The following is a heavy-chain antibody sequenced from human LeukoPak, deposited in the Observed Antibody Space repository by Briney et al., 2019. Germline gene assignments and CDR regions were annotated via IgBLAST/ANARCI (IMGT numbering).Heavy chain of an antibody. J-gene: IGHJ4*02. D-gene: IGHD2-2*01. Sequence: GGSLRLSCTASGFAFDEHGMSWVRQVPGKGLEWVSGNWSGGSTGYADPLRGRFTISRDNAKNSLYLQMDSLRAEDTALYYCARVPITSPFYFDYWGQGTLVTVSS. CDR2: NWSGGST. CDR3: ARVPITSPFYFDY. CDR1: GFAFDEHG. V-gene: IGHV3-20*04.